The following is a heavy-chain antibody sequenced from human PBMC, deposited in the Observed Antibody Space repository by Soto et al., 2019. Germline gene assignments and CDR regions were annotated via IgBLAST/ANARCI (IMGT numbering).Heavy chain of an antibody. V-gene: IGHV1-3*01. CDR3: ARDLNDSDYDYVWGSYRPDTFDI. CDR1: GYTFISYA. CDR2: INVGNGNT. J-gene: IGHJ3*02. Sequence: QVQLVQSGAEVKKPGASVKVSCKASGYTFISYAMHWVRQAPGQRLEWMGWINVGNGNTKYSQKFQGRVTITRDTSPSIAYMELSSLRSEDTAVYYCARDLNDSDYDYVWGSYRPDTFDIWGQGTMVTVSS. D-gene: IGHD3-16*02.